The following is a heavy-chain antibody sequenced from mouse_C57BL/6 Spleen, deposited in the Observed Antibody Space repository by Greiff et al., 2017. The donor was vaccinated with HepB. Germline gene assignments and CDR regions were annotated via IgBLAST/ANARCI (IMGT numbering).Heavy chain of an antibody. J-gene: IGHJ1*03. CDR1: GYTFTSYD. CDR2: IYPRDGST. Sequence: VHLVESGPELVKPGASVKLSCKASGYTFTSYDINWVKQRPGQGLEWIGWIYPRDGSTKYNEKFKGKATLTVDTSSSTAYMELHSLTSEDSAVYFCARRVVAKGFDVWGTGTTVTVSS. V-gene: IGHV1-85*01. CDR3: ARRVVAKGFDV. D-gene: IGHD1-1*01.